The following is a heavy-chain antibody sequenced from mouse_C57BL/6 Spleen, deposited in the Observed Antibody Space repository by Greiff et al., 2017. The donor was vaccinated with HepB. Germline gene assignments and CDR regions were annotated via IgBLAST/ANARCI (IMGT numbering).Heavy chain of an antibody. CDR3: TTHGSSSFAY. CDR1: GFNIKDDY. V-gene: IGHV14-4*01. J-gene: IGHJ3*01. D-gene: IGHD1-1*01. CDR2: IDPENGDT. Sequence: EVKLMESGAELVRPGASVKLSCTASGFNIKDDYMHWVKQRPEQGLEWIGWIDPENGDTEYASKFQGKATITADTSSNTAYLQLSSLTSEDTAVYYCTTHGSSSFAYWGQGTLVTVSA.